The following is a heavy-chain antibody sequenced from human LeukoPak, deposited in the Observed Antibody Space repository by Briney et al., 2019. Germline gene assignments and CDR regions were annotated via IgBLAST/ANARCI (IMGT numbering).Heavy chain of an antibody. D-gene: IGHD3-16*02. J-gene: IGHJ4*02. CDR1: GFTFSSYW. Sequence: GGSLRLSCAASGFTFSSYWMHWVRQAPGKGLEWVANINQEGSEIYYVDSVRGRFTISRDNAKNSLYLQMNSLRAEDTAVYYCARRYMATSAEDFDYWGRGTLVTVSS. CDR2: INQEGSEI. V-gene: IGHV3-7*01. CDR3: ARRYMATSAEDFDY.